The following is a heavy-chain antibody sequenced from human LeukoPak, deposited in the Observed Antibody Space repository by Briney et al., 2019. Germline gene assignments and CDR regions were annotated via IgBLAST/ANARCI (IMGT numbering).Heavy chain of an antibody. V-gene: IGHV3-30*18. J-gene: IGHJ3*02. Sequence: TGGSLRLSCAASGFTFSSYGLHWVRQAPGKGLEWVAVMSYDGSNKYYADSVRGRFTISRDNSKNTLYLQMNSLRAEDTAVYYCAKDLDYFTQYAFDIWGQGTMVTVSS. CDR2: MSYDGSNK. CDR1: GFTFSSYG. D-gene: IGHD2/OR15-2a*01. CDR3: AKDLDYFTQYAFDI.